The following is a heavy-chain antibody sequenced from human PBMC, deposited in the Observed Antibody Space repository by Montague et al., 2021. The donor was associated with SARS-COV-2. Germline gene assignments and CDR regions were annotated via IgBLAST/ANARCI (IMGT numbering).Heavy chain of an antibody. V-gene: IGHV4-4*07. CDR2: IYSSGSI. CDR3: ARNPGEYYGMGV. CDR1: GGSIRNYY. Sequence: SETLSLTCTVSGGSIRNYYWSWIRQPAGKGLEWIGRIYSSGSINYNPSLKTRITLSVDTSKNQLSLRLNSVTAADTAVYYCARNPGEYYGMGVWGQGTMVTVSS. J-gene: IGHJ6*02. D-gene: IGHD3-16*01.